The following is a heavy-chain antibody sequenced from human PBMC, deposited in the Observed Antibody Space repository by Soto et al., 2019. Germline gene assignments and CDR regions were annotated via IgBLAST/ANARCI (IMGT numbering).Heavy chain of an antibody. CDR3: ATDIANTYEF. CDR1: VGSFNSFR. J-gene: IGHJ1*01. D-gene: IGHD6-13*01. CDR2: IIPVLGLT. V-gene: IGHV1-69*08. Sequence: QVQLVQSGAELKKHGSSIKVSCKTSVGSFNSFRFTWVRQAPGQGLEWVGRIIPVLGLTAYAQKFQGRITSSADKSTSTAYMELTGLTSEDTAVYYCATDIANTYEFWGQGTLVTVSS.